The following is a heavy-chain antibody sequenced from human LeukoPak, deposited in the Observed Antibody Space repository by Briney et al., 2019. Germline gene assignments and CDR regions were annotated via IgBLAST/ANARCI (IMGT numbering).Heavy chain of an antibody. CDR2: IYPGDSDT. D-gene: IGHD6-13*01. CDR1: GYSFTSYW. V-gene: IGHV5-51*01. CDR3: ARQGDSSWLNKFDY. J-gene: IGHJ4*02. Sequence: GESLQISCKGSGYSFTSYWIGWVRQMPGKGLEWVGIIYPGDSDTKYSPSFQGQVTISADKSISTAYLQWSSLKAPDTAMYYCARQGDSSWLNKFDYWGQGTLVTVSS.